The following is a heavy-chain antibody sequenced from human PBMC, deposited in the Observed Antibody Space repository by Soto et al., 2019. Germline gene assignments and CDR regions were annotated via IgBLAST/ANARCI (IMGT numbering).Heavy chain of an antibody. CDR2: ISYDGSNK. Sequence: QVQLVESGGGVVQPGRSLRLSCAASGFTFSSYAMHWVHQAPGKGLEWVAVISYDGSNKYYADSVKGRFTISRDNSKNTLYLQMNSLRAEDTAVYYCARSHYYDSSGYYYWGQGTLVTVSS. J-gene: IGHJ4*02. V-gene: IGHV3-30-3*01. CDR3: ARSHYYDSSGYYY. CDR1: GFTFSSYA. D-gene: IGHD3-22*01.